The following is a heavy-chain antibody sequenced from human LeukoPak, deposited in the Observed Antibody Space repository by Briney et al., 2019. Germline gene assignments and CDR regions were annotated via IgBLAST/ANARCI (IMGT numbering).Heavy chain of an antibody. V-gene: IGHV4-4*07. CDR1: GGSISSYY. Sequence: PSETLSLTCTVSGGSISSYYWSWIRQPAGKGLEWIGRIYSSGSTNYNPSLKSRVTMSVDTSKNQFSLKLSSVTAAHTAVYYCARMPVVPAANDAFDIWGQGTMVTVSS. D-gene: IGHD2-2*01. CDR2: IYSSGST. CDR3: ARMPVVPAANDAFDI. J-gene: IGHJ3*02.